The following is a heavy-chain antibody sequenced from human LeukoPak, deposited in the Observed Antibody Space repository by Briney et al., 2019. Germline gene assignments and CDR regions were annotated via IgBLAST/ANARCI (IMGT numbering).Heavy chain of an antibody. CDR2: ISAYNGNT. CDR3: ARAGTTSNSTPDY. D-gene: IGHD1-14*01. CDR1: GYTFSTYG. Sequence: GASVKVSCKASGYTFSTYGITWVRQAPGQGLEWMGWISAYNGNTNYAQKFQGRVTMTTDTSASTAYMELRSLRSDDTAVYYCARAGTTSNSTPDYWGQGTLVTVSS. J-gene: IGHJ4*02. V-gene: IGHV1-18*01.